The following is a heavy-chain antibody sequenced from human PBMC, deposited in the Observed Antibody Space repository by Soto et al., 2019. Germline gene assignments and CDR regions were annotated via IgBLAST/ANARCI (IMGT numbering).Heavy chain of an antibody. J-gene: IGHJ4*02. CDR2: IFYNGNS. Sequence: PSETLSLTCTVSGGSISNPIYYWAWIRQPPGKGLEWIGSIFYNGNSYYNPSLQSRVAMSVDTSKNLFSMRLTSVTAADTAVYYCARDYRPTYYYDSSGYFPPTYFDSWGQGALVTVSS. CDR1: GGSISNPIYY. D-gene: IGHD3-22*01. CDR3: ARDYRPTYYYDSSGYFPPTYFDS. V-gene: IGHV4-39*07.